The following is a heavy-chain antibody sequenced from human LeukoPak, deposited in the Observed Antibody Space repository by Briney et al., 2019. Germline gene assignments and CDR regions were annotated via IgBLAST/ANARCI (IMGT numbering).Heavy chain of an antibody. D-gene: IGHD6-19*01. CDR2: ISCSCSYT. J-gene: IGHJ4*02. Sequence: GGSLRLSCTASGFTFSSYAMSWVRQAPGKGLEWVSPISCSCSYTYYADSVKGRFTISRDNSKNTLCLQMNSLRAEDTAVYYCAKEFSRGWRRGVFDYWGQGTLVSVSS. V-gene: IGHV3-23*01. CDR1: GFTFSSYA. CDR3: AKEFSRGWRRGVFDY.